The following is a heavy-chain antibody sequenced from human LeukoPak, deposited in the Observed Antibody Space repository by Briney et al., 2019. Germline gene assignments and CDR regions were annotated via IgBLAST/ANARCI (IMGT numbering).Heavy chain of an antibody. Sequence: GGSLRLSCAASGFTFSSYGMHWVRQAPGKGLEWVAFIRYDGSNKYYADSVKGRFTISRDDSKNTLYLQMNSLKTEDTAVYYCTTGLFSSSADAFDIWGQGTMVTVSS. J-gene: IGHJ3*02. CDR2: IRYDGSNK. D-gene: IGHD6-13*01. CDR1: GFTFSSYG. CDR3: TTGLFSSSADAFDI. V-gene: IGHV3-30*02.